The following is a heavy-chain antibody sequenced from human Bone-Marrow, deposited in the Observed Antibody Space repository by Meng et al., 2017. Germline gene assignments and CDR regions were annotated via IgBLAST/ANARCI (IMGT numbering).Heavy chain of an antibody. CDR3: ARDIRQGGNIWFDP. Sequence: QRVESGPGRVRPSGPVSLTCAVSGGYISSSNWWSWVRQPPGKGLEWIGEIYHSGSTNCNPSLKSRVTISVDKSKNQFSLKLSSVTAADTAVYYCARDIRQGGNIWFDPWGQGTLVTVSS. D-gene: IGHD3-16*01. J-gene: IGHJ5*02. V-gene: IGHV4-4*02. CDR2: IYHSGST. CDR1: GGYISSSNW.